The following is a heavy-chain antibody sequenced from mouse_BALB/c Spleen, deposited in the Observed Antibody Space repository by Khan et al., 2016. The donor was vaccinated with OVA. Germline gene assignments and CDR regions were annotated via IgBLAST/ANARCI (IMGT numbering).Heavy chain of an antibody. D-gene: IGHD4-1*01. CDR2: IYPGSDST. CDR3: AREGWDVFAY. J-gene: IGHJ3*01. CDR1: GYIFTDYV. V-gene: IGHV1-77*01. Sequence: QVQLKQSGPELVKPGASVKMSCKASGYIFTDYVMNWVKQRNGQGLEWIGQIYPGSDSTYYNEKFKGKATLTADRSSSTAYMQLSNLTSEDSAVYFCAREGWDVFAYWGQGTLVTVSA.